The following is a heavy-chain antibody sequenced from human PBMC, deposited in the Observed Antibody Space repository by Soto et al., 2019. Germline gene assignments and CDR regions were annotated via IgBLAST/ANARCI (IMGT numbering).Heavy chain of an antibody. D-gene: IGHD3-10*01. J-gene: IGHJ4*02. CDR1: GFTFSSYA. V-gene: IGHV3-30-3*01. Sequence: QVQLVESGGGVVQPGRSLRLSCAASGFTFSSYAMHWVRQAPGKGMEWVAVISYDGSNKYYADSGKGRFTISRDNSKNTLYLQMNSLRAEDTAVYYCASDPGTMVRGVTQYYFDYWGRGTLVTVSS. CDR2: ISYDGSNK. CDR3: ASDPGTMVRGVTQYYFDY.